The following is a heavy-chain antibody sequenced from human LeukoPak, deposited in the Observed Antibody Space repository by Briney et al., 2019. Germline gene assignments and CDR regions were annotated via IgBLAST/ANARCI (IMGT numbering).Heavy chain of an antibody. CDR1: GYTFTSYY. Sequence: ASVKVSCKASGYTFTSYYMHWVRQAPGQGLEWMGIINPSGGSTSYAQKLQGRVTMTRDMSTSTVYMELSSLRSEDTAVYYCARGLRFPGDWFDPWGQGTLVTVSS. CDR3: ARGLRFPGDWFDP. D-gene: IGHD3-3*01. V-gene: IGHV1-46*01. CDR2: INPSGGST. J-gene: IGHJ5*02.